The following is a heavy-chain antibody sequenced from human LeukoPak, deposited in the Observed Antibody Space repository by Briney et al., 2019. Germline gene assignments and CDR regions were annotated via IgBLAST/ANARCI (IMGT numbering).Heavy chain of an antibody. CDR1: GFTFSNYA. CDR2: ISGSGAYT. Sequence: QPGGSLRLSCAASGFTFSNYAMSWVRQAPGKGLEWVSAISGSGAYTYYADSVKGRLTISRDNSKNTLYLQMNSLRAEDTAVYYCAKDDGLAAAGTSFDYWGQGTLVTVSS. CDR3: AKDDGLAAAGTSFDY. V-gene: IGHV3-23*01. D-gene: IGHD6-13*01. J-gene: IGHJ4*02.